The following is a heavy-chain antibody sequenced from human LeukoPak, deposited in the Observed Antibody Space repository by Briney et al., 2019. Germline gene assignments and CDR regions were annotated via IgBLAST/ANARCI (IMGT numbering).Heavy chain of an antibody. V-gene: IGHV3-15*01. CDR1: GGSFSGYY. CDR3: TSEDQGGFNY. Sequence: ETLSLTCAVYGGSFSGYYWSWIRQAPGKGLEWVGRIRTKTDGGTTEYAAPVKGRFSISRDDSKNTVYLQMNSLKTEDTAVYYCTSEDQGGFNYWGQGTLVIVSS. CDR2: IRTKTDGGTT. J-gene: IGHJ4*02. D-gene: IGHD1-26*01.